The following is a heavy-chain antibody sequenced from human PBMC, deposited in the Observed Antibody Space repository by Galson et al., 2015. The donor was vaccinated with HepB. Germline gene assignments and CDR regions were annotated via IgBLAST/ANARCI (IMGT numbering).Heavy chain of an antibody. CDR2: INPSGGST. J-gene: IGHJ4*02. V-gene: IGHV1-46*03. Sequence: SVKVSCKASGFTFTGYYLHWVRQAPGQGLEWMGIINPSGGSTSYAQEFQGRVTMTRDTSTSTVYMELSSLRSEDTAVYYCARDPYSPSSSWLITFDYWGQGTLDTVSS. CDR3: ARDPYSPSSSWLITFDY. D-gene: IGHD6-13*01. CDR1: GFTFTGYY.